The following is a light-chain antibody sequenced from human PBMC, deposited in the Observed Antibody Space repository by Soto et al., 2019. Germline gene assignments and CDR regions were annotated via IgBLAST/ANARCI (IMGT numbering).Light chain of an antibody. V-gene: IGKV1-39*01. CDR3: QTYDSWPL. CDR1: QSISIY. CDR2: AAS. Sequence: DIQMTQSPSSLSASVGDGVTITCRASQSISIYVSWYQQKPGKAPKLLIYAASRLESGVPSRFSGSGSGTEFTLTISGLQSEDFAVYYCQTYDSWPLFGQGTRLEI. J-gene: IGKJ5*01.